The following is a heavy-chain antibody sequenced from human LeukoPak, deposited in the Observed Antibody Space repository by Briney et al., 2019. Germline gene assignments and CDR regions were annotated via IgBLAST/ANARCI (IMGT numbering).Heavy chain of an antibody. Sequence: SETLSLTCTVSGGSISSGSYYWSWIRQPAGKGLEWIGRIYTSGSTNYNPSLKSRVTISVDTSKNQFSLKLSSVTAADTAVYYCAREAKPVVRGVVIEYWGQGTLVTVSS. CDR3: AREAKPVVRGVVIEY. CDR1: GGSISSGSYY. D-gene: IGHD3-10*01. V-gene: IGHV4-61*02. J-gene: IGHJ4*02. CDR2: IYTSGST.